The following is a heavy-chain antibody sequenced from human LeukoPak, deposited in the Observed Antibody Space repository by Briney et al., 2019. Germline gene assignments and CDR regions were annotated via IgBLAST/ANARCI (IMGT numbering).Heavy chain of an antibody. Sequence: GGSRRLSCEASGFTLSIYWMSWVRQAPGKGLEWVANINQDGSDKYYVDSVKGRFTISRDNGKKALHLQMSSLRVEDTAVYHCARGFDGYYGFDIWGQGTMVTVSS. CDR1: GFTLSIYW. V-gene: IGHV3-7*05. CDR3: ARGFDGYYGFDI. J-gene: IGHJ3*02. CDR2: INQDGSDK. D-gene: IGHD5-24*01.